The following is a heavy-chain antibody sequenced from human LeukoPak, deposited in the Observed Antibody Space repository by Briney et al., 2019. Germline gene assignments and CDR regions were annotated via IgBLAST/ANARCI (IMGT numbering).Heavy chain of an antibody. CDR2: INPDSGGT. V-gene: IGHV1-2*02. D-gene: IGHD6-19*01. J-gene: IGHJ4*02. CDR1: GYTFTGCY. CDR3: ARVLFYSSGNKSNRVDY. Sequence: APVKVSCKASGYTFTGCYNHWVRQAPGQGLEWMGWINPDSGGTNYAQKFQGRVTMTRDTSIRTAYMELSRLRSDDTAVYYCARVLFYSSGNKSNRVDYWGQGTLVTVSS.